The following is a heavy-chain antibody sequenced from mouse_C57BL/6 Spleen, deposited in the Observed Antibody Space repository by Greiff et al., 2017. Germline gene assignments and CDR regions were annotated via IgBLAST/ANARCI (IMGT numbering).Heavy chain of an antibody. V-gene: IGHV1-50*01. Sequence: QVQLQQPGAELVKPGASVKLSCKASGYTFTSYWMQWVKQRPGQGLEWIGEIDPSDSYTNYNQKFKGKATLTVDTSSSTAYMQLSSLASEDSAVYYCARASARWEGSHYFDYWGQGTTLTVSS. CDR2: IDPSDSYT. CDR3: ARASARWEGSHYFDY. CDR1: GYTFTSYW. D-gene: IGHD3-3*01. J-gene: IGHJ2*01.